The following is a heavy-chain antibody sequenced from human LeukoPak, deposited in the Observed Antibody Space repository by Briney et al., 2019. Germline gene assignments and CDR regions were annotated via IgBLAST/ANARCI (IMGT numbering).Heavy chain of an antibody. J-gene: IGHJ4*02. V-gene: IGHV1-2*02. CDR1: GYTFTGYY. CDR3: ARTKAYCGGDCYSDY. CDR2: INPDSGGT. D-gene: IGHD2-21*02. Sequence: ASVKVSCKASGYTFTGYYMHWVRQAPGQGLEWVGWINPDSGGTNSAQKFQGRVTMTRDTSISTAYMELSRLTSDDTAVYYCARTKAYCGGDCYSDYWGQGTLVTVSS.